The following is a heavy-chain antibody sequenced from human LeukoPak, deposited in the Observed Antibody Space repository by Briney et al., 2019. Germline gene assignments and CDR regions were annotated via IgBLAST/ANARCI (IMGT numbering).Heavy chain of an antibody. J-gene: IGHJ3*02. CDR1: GYSISSGYY. V-gene: IGHV4-38-2*02. D-gene: IGHD2-15*01. CDR2: IHHSGST. Sequence: SETLSLTCIVSGYSISSGYYWGWIRQPPGKGLEWIGNIHHSGSTYYNPSLKSRVTTSVDKSKNQFSLKLSSVTAADTAVYYCARSEDIVVVVAGVSAFDIWGQGTMVTVSS. CDR3: ARSEDIVVVVAGVSAFDI.